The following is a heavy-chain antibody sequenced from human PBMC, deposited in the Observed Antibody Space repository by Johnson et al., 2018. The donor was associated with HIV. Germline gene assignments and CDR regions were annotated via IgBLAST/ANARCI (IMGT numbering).Heavy chain of an antibody. CDR2: ISGGGVDI. V-gene: IGHV3-23*04. CDR3: AKDGSSYYDSSGYLGEDAFEI. D-gene: IGHD3-22*01. CDR1: GFTFSSYA. Sequence: VQLVESGGGLAQPGGSLRLSCAASGFTFSSYAMSWVRQAPGKGLEWVSAISGGGVDIYYADSVKGRFTISSDNSKNRLYLQMNSLRAEDTAVYYCAKDGSSYYDSSGYLGEDAFEIWGQGTMVTVSS. J-gene: IGHJ3*02.